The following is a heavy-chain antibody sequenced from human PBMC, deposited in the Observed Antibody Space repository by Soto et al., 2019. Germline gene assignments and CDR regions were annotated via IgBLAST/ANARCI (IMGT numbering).Heavy chain of an antibody. J-gene: IGHJ3*02. Sequence: QVQLQQWGAGLLKPSETLSLTCAVYGGSFSGYYWSWIRQPPGKGLEWIGEINHSGSTNYNPSLKSRVTISVDTFKNQFSLKLSSVTAADTAVYYCARGMSDAFDIWGQGTMVTVSS. V-gene: IGHV4-34*01. CDR2: INHSGST. CDR3: ARGMSDAFDI. CDR1: GGSFSGYY.